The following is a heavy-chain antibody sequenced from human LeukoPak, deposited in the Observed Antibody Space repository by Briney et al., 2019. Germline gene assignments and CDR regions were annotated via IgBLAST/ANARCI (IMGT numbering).Heavy chain of an antibody. Sequence: GGSLRLSCAASGFTFSSYSMNWVRQAPGKGLEWVSSISSSSSYIHYADSVKGRFTISRDNAKNSLYLQMNSLRAEDTAVYYCARDRRGSGRETFDYWGQGTLVTVSS. V-gene: IGHV3-21*01. CDR3: ARDRRGSGRETFDY. CDR1: GFTFSSYS. D-gene: IGHD3-10*01. J-gene: IGHJ4*02. CDR2: ISSSSSYI.